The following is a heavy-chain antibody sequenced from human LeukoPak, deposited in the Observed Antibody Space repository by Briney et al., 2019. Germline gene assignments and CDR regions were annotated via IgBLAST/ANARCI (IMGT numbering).Heavy chain of an antibody. CDR2: VSGDGVNK. D-gene: IGHD3-10*01. Sequence: PGGSLRLSCAASGFTFTLYAMHWVRQAPGKGLEWVAVVSGDGVNKYYADSVKGRFTISRDNSKNTVYLHMNSLRAEDTAVYYCAEVQGLRSNWGQGTLVTVSS. CDR3: AEVQGLRSN. V-gene: IGHV3-30-3*01. CDR1: GFTFTLYA. J-gene: IGHJ4*02.